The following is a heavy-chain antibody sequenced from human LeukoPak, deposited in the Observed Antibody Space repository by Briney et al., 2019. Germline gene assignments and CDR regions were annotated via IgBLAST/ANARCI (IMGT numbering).Heavy chain of an antibody. J-gene: IGHJ6*03. V-gene: IGHV4-4*07. Sequence: PSETLSLTCTVSGGSISSYYWSWIRQPAGKGLEWIGPVYTSGSIYYNPSLTSRVTMSVDTSKNHFSLKLSSVTAADTAVYYCAGETGTRLDRVYFYYMDVWGKGTTVTVSS. D-gene: IGHD1-1*01. CDR3: AGETGTRLDRVYFYYMDV. CDR2: VYTSGSI. CDR1: GGSISSYY.